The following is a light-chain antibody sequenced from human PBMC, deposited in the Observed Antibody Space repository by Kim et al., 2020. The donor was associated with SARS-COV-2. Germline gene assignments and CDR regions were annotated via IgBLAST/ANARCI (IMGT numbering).Light chain of an antibody. CDR2: AAS. CDR1: QSIMSY. V-gene: IGKV1-39*01. CDR3: QQSYVTPPWT. J-gene: IGKJ1*01. Sequence: DIQMTQSPSSLSASVGDRVTITCRASQSIMSYLNWYQQKPGEAPRLLIYAASRLQSGVPSRFSGSGSGTDFTLTISSLQPEDFATYYCQQSYVTPPWTFGQGTKVDIK.